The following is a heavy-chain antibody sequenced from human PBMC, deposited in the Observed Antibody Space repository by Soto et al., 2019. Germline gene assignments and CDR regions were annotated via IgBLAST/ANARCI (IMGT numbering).Heavy chain of an antibody. V-gene: IGHV1-2*02. J-gene: IGHJ5*02. CDR2: INPNSGNT. Sequence: QVQVEQSGAEVKKPGASVKVSCKTSGYTFSDYYMHWVRQAPGQGLEWMGWINPNSGNTDYAQKFRGRVTMTRDTSITTAYMELTSLRSDDTAIYYCARDLRGYSNWFDPLGQGTLVTVSS. CDR1: GYTFSDYY. D-gene: IGHD3-22*01. CDR3: ARDLRGYSNWFDP.